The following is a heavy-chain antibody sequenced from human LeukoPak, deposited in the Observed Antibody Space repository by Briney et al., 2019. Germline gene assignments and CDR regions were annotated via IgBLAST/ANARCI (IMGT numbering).Heavy chain of an antibody. Sequence: ASVKVSCKTSGYTFTSYGISWVRQAPGQGLEWMAWINPSSGNTKDARNLQGRVTMTTDTSTNTAYMELRNLRSSDTAVYYCATGGTYSSFDHWGQGTLVTVSS. CDR3: ATGGTYSSFDH. CDR1: GYTFTSYG. D-gene: IGHD4-11*01. J-gene: IGHJ4*02. CDR2: INPSSGNT. V-gene: IGHV1-18*01.